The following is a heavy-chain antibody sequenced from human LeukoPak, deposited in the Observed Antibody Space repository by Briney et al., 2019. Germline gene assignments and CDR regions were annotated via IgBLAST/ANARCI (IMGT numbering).Heavy chain of an antibody. CDR2: IYYTGNT. CDR3: ARQDRVSAFPRAGWFDP. D-gene: IGHD3-3*02. V-gene: IGHV4-39*01. J-gene: IGHJ5*02. CDR1: GGSIGSTIYY. Sequence: PSETLSLTCTVSGGSIGSTIYYWGWIRQAPGKGLEWIGNIYYTGNTYYNPSLKSRVTISVDTSNNQFSLSLSSVTAADTAVYYCARQDRVSAFPRAGWFDPWGQGTLVTVSS.